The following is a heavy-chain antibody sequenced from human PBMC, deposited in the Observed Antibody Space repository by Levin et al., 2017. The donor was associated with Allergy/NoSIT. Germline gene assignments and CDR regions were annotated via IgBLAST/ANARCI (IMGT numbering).Heavy chain of an antibody. V-gene: IGHV3-74*01. CDR1: GFTFSSYW. Sequence: GESLKISCAASGFTFSSYWMHWVRQAPGKGLVWVSRINSDGSSTSYADSVKGRFTISRDNAKNTLYLQMNSLRAEDTAVYYCARDAYYYGSGSLDYWGQGTLVTVSS. CDR2: INSDGSST. D-gene: IGHD3-10*01. CDR3: ARDAYYYGSGSLDY. J-gene: IGHJ4*02.